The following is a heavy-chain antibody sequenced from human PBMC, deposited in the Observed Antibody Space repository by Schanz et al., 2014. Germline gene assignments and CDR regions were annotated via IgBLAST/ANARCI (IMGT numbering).Heavy chain of an antibody. Sequence: PASPFPLPFKASFPPFLLYSLLCFLQAPAQALEWMGRIIPILGTANYAQKLQGRVTMTTDTSTSTAYMELRSLRSDDTAVYYCARVQDDIVTGWEYYYGMDVWRQGTRVTGSS. CDR1: FPPFLLYS. D-gene: IGHD3-9*01. CDR2: IIPILGTA. V-gene: IGHV1-69*08. J-gene: IGHJ6*01. CDR3: ARVQDDIVTGWEYYYGMDV.